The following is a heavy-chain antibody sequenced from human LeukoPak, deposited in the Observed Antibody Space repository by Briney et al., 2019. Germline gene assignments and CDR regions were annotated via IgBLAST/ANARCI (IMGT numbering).Heavy chain of an antibody. CDR1: GFTFSSYW. Sequence: GGSLRLSCAASGFTFSSYWMSWVRQAPGKGLEWVANIKQVGSEKYYVDSVKGRFTISRDNSKNSLYLQMNSLRAEDTAVYYCARIGASHYYFDYWGQGTLVTVSS. J-gene: IGHJ4*02. CDR3: ARIGASHYYFDY. V-gene: IGHV3-7*01. CDR2: IKQVGSEK.